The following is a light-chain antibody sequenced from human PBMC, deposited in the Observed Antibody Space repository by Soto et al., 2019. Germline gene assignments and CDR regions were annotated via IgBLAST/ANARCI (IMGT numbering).Light chain of an antibody. CDR2: AAS. Sequence: EVVLTQSPGTLSLSPGERASLSCRASRSVSNSFLAWYQQKPGQSPRLLIYAASARAIGIPDRFSGSGSGTDFTLTISRLEPEDFAVYYCQQYGHSPRTFGQGTKVEVK. CDR3: QQYGHSPRT. V-gene: IGKV3-20*01. J-gene: IGKJ1*01. CDR1: RSVSNSF.